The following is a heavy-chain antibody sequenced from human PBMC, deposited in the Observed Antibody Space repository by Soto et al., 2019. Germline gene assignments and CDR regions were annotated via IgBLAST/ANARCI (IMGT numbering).Heavy chain of an antibody. CDR1: GYSFTSYW. J-gene: IGHJ6*02. CDR3: ARQSYGDYAWQYSYCGMDV. V-gene: IGHV5-51*01. D-gene: IGHD4-17*01. Sequence: PGESLKISCKGSGYSFTSYWIGWVRQMPGKGLEWMGIIYPGDSDTRYSPSFQGQVTISADKSISTAYLQWSSLKASDTAMYYCARQSYGDYAWQYSYCGMDVWGQGLTVTVSS. CDR2: IYPGDSDT.